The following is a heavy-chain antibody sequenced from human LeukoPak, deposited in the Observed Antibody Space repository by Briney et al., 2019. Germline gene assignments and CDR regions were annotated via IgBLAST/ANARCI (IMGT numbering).Heavy chain of an antibody. CDR2: IKKDGSEK. V-gene: IGHV3-7*03. Sequence: GGSLRLSCAASGFTFRSYWMSWVRQAPGKGLEWVASIKKDGSEKYYADSVKGRFTVSRDNAKNSLYLQMNSLRVEDTAMYYCARDAGRAGDAFDIWGQGTMVTVSS. J-gene: IGHJ3*02. CDR1: GFTFRSYW. D-gene: IGHD1-26*01. CDR3: ARDAGRAGDAFDI.